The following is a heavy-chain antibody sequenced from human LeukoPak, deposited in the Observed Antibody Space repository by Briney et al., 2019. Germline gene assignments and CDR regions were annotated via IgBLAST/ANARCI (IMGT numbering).Heavy chain of an antibody. CDR2: ISGSGSTT. CDR3: AKGRHYYGSGSYLDS. Sequence: TGGSLRLSCAASGFTFSSHAMNWVRQAPGKGLEWVSAISGSGSTTYYADSVKGRFTISRDKSKNTLYPQMNSLRAEDTAIYYCAKGRHYYGSGSYLDSWGQGTLATVSS. V-gene: IGHV3-23*01. D-gene: IGHD3-10*01. J-gene: IGHJ4*02. CDR1: GFTFSSHA.